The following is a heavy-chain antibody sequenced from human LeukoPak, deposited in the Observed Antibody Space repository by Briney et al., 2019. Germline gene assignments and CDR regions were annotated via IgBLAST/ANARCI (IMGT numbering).Heavy chain of an antibody. Sequence: ASVKVSCKASGYTFTSYAMHWVRQAPGQRLEWMGWINAGNGNTKYSQKFQGRVTITRDTSASTAYMELSSLRSEDTAVYYCARAASSGYYYWYIGAFDIWGQGTMVTVSS. CDR2: INAGNGNT. CDR1: GYTFTSYA. J-gene: IGHJ3*02. CDR3: ARAASSGYYYWYIGAFDI. V-gene: IGHV1-3*01. D-gene: IGHD3-22*01.